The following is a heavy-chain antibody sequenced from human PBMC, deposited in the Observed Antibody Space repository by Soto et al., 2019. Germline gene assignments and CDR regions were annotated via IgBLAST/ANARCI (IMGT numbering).Heavy chain of an antibody. J-gene: IGHJ4*02. D-gene: IGHD2-15*01. CDR1: GFTFSSYA. V-gene: IGHV3-23*01. CDR2: ISGSGGST. CDR3: AKAPGYCSGGSCFDY. Sequence: GESLKISCAASGFTFSSYAMSWVRQAPGKGLEWVSGISGSGGSTYYADSVKGRFTISRDNSKNTLYLQMDSLRVEDTAIYYCAKAPGYCSGGSCFDYWGQGTLVTVSS.